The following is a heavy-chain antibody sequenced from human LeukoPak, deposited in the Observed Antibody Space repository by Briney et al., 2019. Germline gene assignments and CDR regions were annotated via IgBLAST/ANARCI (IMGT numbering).Heavy chain of an antibody. CDR2: IKQDGSKK. CDR3: TRVGYIDEGIDY. Sequence: RAGGSLRLSCVASGFPFSSYGMTWVRQAPGKGLEWVANIKQDGSKKSYVDSVKGRFTISRDNAKNSLYLQMNSLRAEDTAIYYCTRVGYIDEGIDYWGQGTLVTVSS. CDR1: GFPFSSYG. V-gene: IGHV3-7*04. D-gene: IGHD5-24*01. J-gene: IGHJ4*02.